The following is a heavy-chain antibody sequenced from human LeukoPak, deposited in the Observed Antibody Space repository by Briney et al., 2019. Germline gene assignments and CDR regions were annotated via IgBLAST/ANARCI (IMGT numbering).Heavy chain of an antibody. J-gene: IGHJ4*02. CDR1: GYTFTSYG. V-gene: IGHV1-18*01. D-gene: IGHD2-2*01. Sequence: ASVKVSCKASGYTFTSYGISWVRQAPGQALEWMGWISAYNGNTNYAQKLQGRVTMTTDASTSTAYMELRSLRSDDTAVYYCARDRGKYCGSTSCLAHYWGQGTLVTVSS. CDR3: ARDRGKYCGSTSCLAHY. CDR2: ISAYNGNT.